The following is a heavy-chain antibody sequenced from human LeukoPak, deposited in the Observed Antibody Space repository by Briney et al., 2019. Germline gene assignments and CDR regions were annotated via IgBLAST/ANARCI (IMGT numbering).Heavy chain of an antibody. V-gene: IGHV4-34*01. CDR3: ARALMTLVRGVPRTTWFDP. Sequence: SETLSLTCAVFGGSFSGYYWTWVRQAPGKGLEWIGEINESGTTNYNPSLDNRVTISVDRSKNQFSLKVTSLTAADTAVFYCARALMTLVRGVPRTTWFDPWGPGTLVAVSS. J-gene: IGHJ5*02. CDR1: GGSFSGYY. CDR2: INESGTT. D-gene: IGHD3-10*01.